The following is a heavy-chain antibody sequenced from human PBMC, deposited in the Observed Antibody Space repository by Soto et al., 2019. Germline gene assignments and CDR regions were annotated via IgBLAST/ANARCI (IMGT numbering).Heavy chain of an antibody. D-gene: IGHD6-13*01. CDR2: ISAYNGNT. CDR3: ARLMIAAAEVWFDP. CDR1: GYTFTSYG. Sequence: ASVKVSCKASGYTFTSYGISWVRQAPGQGLEWMGWISAYNGNTNYAQKLQGRVTMTTDPSTSTAYMELRSLRSDDTAVYYCARLMIAAAEVWFDPWGQGTLVTVSS. J-gene: IGHJ5*02. V-gene: IGHV1-18*01.